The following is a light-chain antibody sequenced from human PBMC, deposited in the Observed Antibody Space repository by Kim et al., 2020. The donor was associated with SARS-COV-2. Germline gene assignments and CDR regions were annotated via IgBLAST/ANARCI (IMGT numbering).Light chain of an antibody. V-gene: IGLV4-69*01. J-gene: IGLJ2*01. Sequence: SVKLSGTRSRGRINDASAWLQQQPGKGPLYLMRVYSDGRHTKGDGIPDRFSGSSSGSEYSLTISSLQSEDEADYYCQTWGSGIGVFGGGTQLTVL. CDR2: VYSDGRH. CDR3: QTWGSGIGV. CDR1: RGRINDA.